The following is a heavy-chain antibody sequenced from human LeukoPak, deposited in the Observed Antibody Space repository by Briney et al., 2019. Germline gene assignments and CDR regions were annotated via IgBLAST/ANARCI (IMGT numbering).Heavy chain of an antibody. CDR3: ARDFPFDSSGYHALDL. V-gene: IGHV3-7*03. D-gene: IGHD3-22*01. CDR2: INKDGSEK. CDR1: GFTFNKYG. Sequence: GGSLRLSCVGFGFTFNKYGMNWVRQAPGKGLEWVANINKDGSEKNTVDSVKGRFTISRDTAKDSLYLEMNSLRVEGTAVYYCARDFPFDSSGYHALDLWGQGTMVAVSS. J-gene: IGHJ3*01.